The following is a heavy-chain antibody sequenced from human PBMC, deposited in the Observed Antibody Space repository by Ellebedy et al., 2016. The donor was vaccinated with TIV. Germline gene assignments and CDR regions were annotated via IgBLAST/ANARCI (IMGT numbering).Heavy chain of an antibody. D-gene: IGHD2-8*02. CDR3: ARRSTEFAFDS. CDR2: ISANGGTT. CDR1: GFPFSTYP. V-gene: IGHV3-23*01. J-gene: IGHJ4*02. Sequence: GESLKISCAASGFPFSTYPMNWVRPAPGKGLEWVSIISANGGTTYYADSVKGRFTISRDNSKNTLFLQMSSLRAEDTAVYFCARRSTEFAFDSWGQGTLVTVSS.